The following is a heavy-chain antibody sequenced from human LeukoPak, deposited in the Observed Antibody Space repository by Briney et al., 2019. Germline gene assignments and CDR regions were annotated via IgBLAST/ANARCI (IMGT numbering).Heavy chain of an antibody. CDR1: GFTFSNAW. CDR3: AKDLYGSGREGIFDY. Sequence: GGSLRLSCAASGFTFSNAWMSWVRQAPGKGLEWVSAISGGGSSAYYADSVKGRFTISRDNSKNMLYLQMSSLRAEDTAVYYCAKDLYGSGREGIFDYWGQGTLVTVSS. J-gene: IGHJ4*02. D-gene: IGHD3-10*01. CDR2: ISGGGSSA. V-gene: IGHV3-23*01.